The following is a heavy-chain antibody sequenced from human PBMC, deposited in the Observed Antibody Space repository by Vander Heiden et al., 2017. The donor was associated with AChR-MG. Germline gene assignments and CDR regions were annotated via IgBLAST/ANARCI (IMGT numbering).Heavy chain of an antibody. CDR1: GFTFSSYW. Sequence: EVQLVESGGGLVQPGGSLRFSWTASGFTFSSYWQSWVRPAPGKGLEWVARIKEDGSEKYYVDSVKGRFIISRDNAKNSLYLQMNSLRDEDTAVYYCARGGRRWFDYWGQGTLVTVSS. V-gene: IGHV3-7*01. CDR2: IKEDGSEK. J-gene: IGHJ5*01. CDR3: ARGGRRWFDY.